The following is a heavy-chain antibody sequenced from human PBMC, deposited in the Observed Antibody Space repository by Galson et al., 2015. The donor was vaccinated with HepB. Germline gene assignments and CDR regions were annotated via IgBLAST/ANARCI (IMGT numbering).Heavy chain of an antibody. CDR3: GRAAFGSHSYWYFDL. V-gene: IGHV3-48*01. Sequence: SLRLSCAASGFPFSSYTMNWVRQAPGKGLEWLSYISTDSSTIYYADSVKGRFTISRDNGKNSLYLQMHSLRAEDTAVYYRGRAAFGSHSYWYFDLWGRGTLVTISS. CDR2: ISTDSSTI. D-gene: IGHD2-15*01. CDR1: GFPFSSYT. J-gene: IGHJ2*01.